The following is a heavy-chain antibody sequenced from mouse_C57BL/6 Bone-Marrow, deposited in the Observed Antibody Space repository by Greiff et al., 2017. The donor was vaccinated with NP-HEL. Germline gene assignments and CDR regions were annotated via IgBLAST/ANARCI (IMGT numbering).Heavy chain of an antibody. V-gene: IGHV1-50*01. D-gene: IGHD1-1*01. CDR2: IDPSDSYT. Sequence: VQLQQPGAELVKPGASVKLSCKASGYTFTSYWMQWVKQRPGQGLEWIGEIDPSDSYTNYNQKFKGKATLTVDTSSSTAYMQLSSLTSEDSAVYYCARIVITTVVAGDYWGKGTTLTVSS. J-gene: IGHJ2*01. CDR3: ARIVITTVVAGDY. CDR1: GYTFTSYW.